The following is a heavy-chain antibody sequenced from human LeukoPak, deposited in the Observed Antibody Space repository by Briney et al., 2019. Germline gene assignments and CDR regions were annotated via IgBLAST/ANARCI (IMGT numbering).Heavy chain of an antibody. CDR2: ISSSSSYI. J-gene: IGHJ4*01. CDR3: ARGIDNYDSNGYYFPHFDY. CDR1: GFTFSSYS. V-gene: IGHV3-21*04. D-gene: IGHD3-22*01. Sequence: NSGGSLRLSCAASGFTFSSYSMNWVRQAPGKGLEWVSSISSSSSYIYYADSVKGRFTISRDNAKNSLYLQMNSLRAEDTAVYYCARGIDNYDSNGYYFPHFDYWGQEPWSPSPQ.